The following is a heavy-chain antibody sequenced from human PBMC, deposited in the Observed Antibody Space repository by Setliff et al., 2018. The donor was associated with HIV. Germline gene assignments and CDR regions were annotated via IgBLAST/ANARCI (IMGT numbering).Heavy chain of an antibody. CDR1: GYTFSAYY. J-gene: IGHJ3*02. CDR3: ARGVPADAYAFDI. D-gene: IGHD2-2*01. V-gene: IGHV1-18*01. Sequence: ASVKVSCKASGYTFSAYYIHWVRQAPGQGLEWMGWISAHNGHTDYAQKFQDRVTMSTDTSTTTAFMELRSLISDDTAVYYCARGVPADAYAFDIWGQGTLVTVSS. CDR2: ISAHNGHT.